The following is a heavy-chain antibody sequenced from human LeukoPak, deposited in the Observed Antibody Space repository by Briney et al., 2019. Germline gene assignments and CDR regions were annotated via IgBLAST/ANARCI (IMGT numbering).Heavy chain of an antibody. CDR2: INHSGST. CDR3: ARGGRNVSIWRVVVITPYYFDY. V-gene: IGHV4-34*01. J-gene: IGHJ4*02. CDR1: GGSFSGYY. Sequence: SETLSLTCAVYGGSFSGYYWSWIRQPPGKGLEWIGEINHSGSTNYNPSLKSRVTILVDTSKNQFSLKLSSVTAADTAVYYCARGGRNVSIWRVVVITPYYFDYWGQGTLVTVSS. D-gene: IGHD3-22*01.